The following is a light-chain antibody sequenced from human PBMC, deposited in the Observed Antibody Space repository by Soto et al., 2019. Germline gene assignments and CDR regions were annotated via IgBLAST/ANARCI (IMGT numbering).Light chain of an antibody. Sequence: DIQMTQSPSSLSASVGDRVTITCRPSQSIDNFLNWYQQKPGKAPNLLIYAASSLQSGVSSRFSGSGSGTDFTLTISSLQPEDFATYYCQQSHSTPQETFGGGTKVDIK. CDR3: QQSHSTPQET. J-gene: IGKJ4*01. CDR1: QSIDNF. V-gene: IGKV1-39*01. CDR2: AAS.